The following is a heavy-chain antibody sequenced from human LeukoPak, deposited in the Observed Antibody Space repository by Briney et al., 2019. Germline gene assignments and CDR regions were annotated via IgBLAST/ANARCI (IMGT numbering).Heavy chain of an antibody. CDR1: GFAFSIYS. CDR2: ISTSSSYI. CDR3: ARDLGATVTYYYFDY. J-gene: IGHJ4*02. V-gene: IGHV3-21*01. D-gene: IGHD4-17*01. Sequence: PGGSLRLSCAASGFAFSIYSMNRVRQAPGKGLEWVSSISTSSSYIYYADSVKGRFTISRDNAKNSLFLQMNSLRVEDTAVYYCARDLGATVTYYYFDYWGQGTLVTVSS.